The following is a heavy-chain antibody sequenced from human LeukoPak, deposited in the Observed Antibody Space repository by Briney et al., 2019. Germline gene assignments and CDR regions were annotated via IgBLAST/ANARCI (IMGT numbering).Heavy chain of an antibody. CDR3: ARGGSLYCGGDCYPPSRYSAPNHHGMDV. Sequence: GRSLRLSCTASGLTLSTYDMHWVRQVTGKGLEWVSSIGTDGDTYYGGSVKGRFTISRENAKNSLYLQMNSLRDGDTAVYYCARGGSLYCGGDCYPPSRYSAPNHHGMDVWGQGTTVTVSS. D-gene: IGHD2-21*02. CDR2: IGTDGDT. J-gene: IGHJ6*02. V-gene: IGHV3-13*01. CDR1: GLTLSTYD.